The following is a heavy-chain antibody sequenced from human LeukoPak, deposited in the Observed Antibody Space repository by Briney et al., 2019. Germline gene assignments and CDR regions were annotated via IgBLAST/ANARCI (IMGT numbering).Heavy chain of an antibody. Sequence: PSETLSLTCTVSGGSISSGGYYWSWIRQHPGKGLEWIGYIYYSGNTYYNPSLKSRVTISVVTSKNQFSLKLSSVAAADTAVYYCARSRGGYCSSTSCSRFDYWGQGTLVTVSS. CDR2: IYYSGNT. CDR1: GGSISSGGYY. J-gene: IGHJ4*02. D-gene: IGHD2-2*01. V-gene: IGHV4-31*03. CDR3: ARSRGGYCSSTSCSRFDY.